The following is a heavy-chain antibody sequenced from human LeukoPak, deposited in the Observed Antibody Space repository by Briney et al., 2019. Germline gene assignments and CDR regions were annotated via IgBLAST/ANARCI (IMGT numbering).Heavy chain of an antibody. CDR3: ARVVAGLGYFDY. Sequence: SQTLSLTCAISGDSVSSNNAAWSWIRQSPSRGLEWLGRTYYRSKWYDDYALSVKSRMTINPDTSKNQFSLQLNSVTPEDTAVYYCARVVAGLGYFDYWGQGTLVTASS. J-gene: IGHJ4*02. D-gene: IGHD3/OR15-3a*01. V-gene: IGHV6-1*01. CDR1: GDSVSSNNAA. CDR2: TYYRSKWYD.